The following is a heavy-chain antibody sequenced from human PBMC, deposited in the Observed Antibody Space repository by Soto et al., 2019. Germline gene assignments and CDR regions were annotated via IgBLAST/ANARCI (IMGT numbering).Heavy chain of an antibody. CDR1: GFTFTNYS. V-gene: IGHV3-48*02. D-gene: IGHD4-17*01. Sequence: GGSLRLSCAASGFTFTNYSMNWVRQAPGKGLEWLSCITSSSNSKYYADSVKGRFTISRDNAKTSLYLQMNSLRDEDTAVYYCARGGGRFGDYRDYWGQGTLVTVSS. CDR2: ITSSSNSK. CDR3: ARGGGRFGDYRDY. J-gene: IGHJ4*02.